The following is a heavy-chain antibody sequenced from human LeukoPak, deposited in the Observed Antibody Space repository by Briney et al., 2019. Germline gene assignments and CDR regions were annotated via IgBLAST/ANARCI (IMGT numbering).Heavy chain of an antibody. CDR1: GFTFSSYE. CDR2: ISSSGSYR. Sequence: GGSLRLSCAASGFTFSSYELNWVRQAPGKGLEWVSYISSSGSYRYYADSVKGRFTISRDNAKNSLYLQMNSLRAEDTAVYYCARGMTDYYYGSGNEVDYWGQGTLVTVSS. D-gene: IGHD3-10*01. J-gene: IGHJ4*02. V-gene: IGHV3-48*03. CDR3: ARGMTDYYYGSGNEVDY.